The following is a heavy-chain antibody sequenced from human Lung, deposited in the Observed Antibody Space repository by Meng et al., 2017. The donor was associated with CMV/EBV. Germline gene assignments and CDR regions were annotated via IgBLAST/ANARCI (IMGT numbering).Heavy chain of an antibody. CDR1: GFTFDDHA. D-gene: IGHD4-17*01. CDR2: ISWNSGNM. CDR3: VRDRNYGVYLGSDY. V-gene: IGHV3-9*01. J-gene: IGHJ4*02. Sequence: SLKISCVASGFTFDDHAMHWVRQAPGKGLEWVSGISWNSGNMGYADSVKDRFTISRDNAKNSLYLQMDNLGTEDTALYYCVRDRNYGVYLGSDYWGQGXLVTVSS.